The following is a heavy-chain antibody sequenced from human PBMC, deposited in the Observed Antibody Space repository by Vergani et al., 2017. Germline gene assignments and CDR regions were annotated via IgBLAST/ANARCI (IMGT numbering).Heavy chain of an antibody. CDR2: ISYDGSNK. J-gene: IGHJ5*02. CDR1: GFTFSSYA. CDR3: ARDLGNNWNDWFDP. D-gene: IGHD1-20*01. V-gene: IGHV3-30*04. Sequence: QVQLVESGGGVVQPGRSLRLSCAASGFTFSSYAMHWVRQAPGKGLEWVAVISYDGSNKYYADSVKGRFTISRDNSKNTLYLQMNSLRAEDTAVYYCARDLGNNWNDWFDPWGQGTLVTVSS.